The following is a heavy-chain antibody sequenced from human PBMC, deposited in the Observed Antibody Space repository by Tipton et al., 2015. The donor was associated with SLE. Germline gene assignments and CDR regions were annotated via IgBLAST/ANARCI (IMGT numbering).Heavy chain of an antibody. D-gene: IGHD4-17*01. J-gene: IGHJ3*02. Sequence: SLRLSCAASGFTFSSYWMSWVRQAPGKGLEWVANIKQDGSEKYYVDSVKGRFTTSRDNAKNSLYLQMNSLRAEDTAVYYCARERDDYGDYWADAFDIWGQGTMVTVSS. CDR2: IKQDGSEK. CDR3: ARERDDYGDYWADAFDI. V-gene: IGHV3-7*01. CDR1: GFTFSSYW.